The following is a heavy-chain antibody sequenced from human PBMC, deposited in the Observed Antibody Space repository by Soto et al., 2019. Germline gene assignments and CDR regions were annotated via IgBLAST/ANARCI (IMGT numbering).Heavy chain of an antibody. CDR1: CGAISSDY. J-gene: IGHJ4*02. Sequence: SDTLSLTCTVSCGAISSDYWTWIRQPPGRGLEWIGYIYDTGSTSYNPSLRSRVTISVDRSKNQFSLKLGSVTAAGTALYYCARDQPHASNRAGFDYWGQGILVTASS. CDR3: ARDQPHASNRAGFDY. CDR2: IYDTGST. D-gene: IGHD2-2*01. V-gene: IGHV4-59*01.